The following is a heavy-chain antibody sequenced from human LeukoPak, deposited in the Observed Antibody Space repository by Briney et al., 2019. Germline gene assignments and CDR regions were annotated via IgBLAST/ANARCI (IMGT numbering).Heavy chain of an antibody. D-gene: IGHD4-17*01. J-gene: IGHJ4*02. V-gene: IGHV3-23*01. CDR3: AKDFPVTSVPGADC. CDR2: IGGSGRST. Sequence: PGGTLRLSCAAPGFTFSSYEMSWVRQAPGKGLEWVSAIGGSGRSTYCADSVKGRFTISRDNSNNTLYLQMYSLRAEDTAVYYCAKDFPVTSVPGADCWGQGTLDTVSS. CDR1: GFTFSSYE.